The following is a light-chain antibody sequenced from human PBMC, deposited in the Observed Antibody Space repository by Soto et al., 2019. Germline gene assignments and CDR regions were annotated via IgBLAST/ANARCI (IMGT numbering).Light chain of an antibody. J-gene: IGKJ1*01. CDR2: KAS. Sequence: DIQMTPSPSTLSASVAARVTITCRPSQSISTWLAWYQQEPGKAPELLIHKASSLQSGVPSRFSGSGSGTDFTLTNSSLHPDDFATYDCQQYSSNSPTFGQGAKE. CDR1: QSISTW. CDR3: QQYSSNSPT. V-gene: IGKV1-5*03.